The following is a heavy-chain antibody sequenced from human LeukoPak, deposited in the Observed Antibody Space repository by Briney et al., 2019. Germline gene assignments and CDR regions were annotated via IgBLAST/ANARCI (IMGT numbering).Heavy chain of an antibody. J-gene: IGHJ4*02. CDR2: ISSSSYI. CDR3: ARDAGITGTTDLDY. D-gene: IGHD1-7*01. V-gene: IGHV3-21*01. Sequence: GGSLRLSCAASGFTFSSYSMNWVRQAPGKGLEWVSSISSSSYIYYADSVKGRFTISRDNAKSSLYLQMNSLRAEDTAVYYCARDAGITGTTDLDYWGQGTLVTVSS. CDR1: GFTFSSYS.